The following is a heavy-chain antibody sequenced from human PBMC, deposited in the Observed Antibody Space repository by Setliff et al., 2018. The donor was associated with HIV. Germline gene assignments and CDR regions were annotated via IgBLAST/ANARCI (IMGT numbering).Heavy chain of an antibody. CDR3: ASFFVTTVTNQDY. J-gene: IGHJ4*02. V-gene: IGHV4-34*01. Sequence: TSETLSLTCTVYGGSFSNYYTNWIRQPPGKGLEWIGELSPSGTTRSNPSLQSRVTISLDTSNNQFSLKLTSVTAADTAMYYCASFFVTTVTNQDYWGQGTPVTVS. D-gene: IGHD4-17*01. CDR1: GGSFSNYY. CDR2: LSPSGTT.